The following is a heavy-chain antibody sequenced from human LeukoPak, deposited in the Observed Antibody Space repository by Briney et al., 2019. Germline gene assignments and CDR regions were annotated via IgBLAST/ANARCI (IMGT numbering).Heavy chain of an antibody. CDR3: AKGLGDY. CDR1: GLTFDDYA. D-gene: IGHD6-19*01. Sequence: GGSLRLSCAASGLTFDDYAMHWVRQAPGKGLEWVSLISGDGGSTYFADSVRGRFTISRDNSKNSLYLHMKSLRTEDTALYFCAKGLGDYWGQGTLVTVSS. V-gene: IGHV3-43*02. J-gene: IGHJ4*02. CDR2: ISGDGGST.